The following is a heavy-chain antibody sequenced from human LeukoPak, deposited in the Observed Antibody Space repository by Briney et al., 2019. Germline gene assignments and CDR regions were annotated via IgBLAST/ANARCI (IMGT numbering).Heavy chain of an antibody. J-gene: IGHJ4*02. CDR1: GGSISSYY. CDR3: ARAGYYDSSGYYSESSPFDY. CDR2: IYYSGRT. V-gene: IGHV4-59*01. Sequence: PSETLSLTCTVSGGSISSYYWSWIRQPPGKGLEWIGYIYYSGRTNYNPSLKSRVTISVDTSKNQFSLKLSSVTAADTAVYYCARAGYYDSSGYYSESSPFDYWGQGTLVTVSS. D-gene: IGHD3-22*01.